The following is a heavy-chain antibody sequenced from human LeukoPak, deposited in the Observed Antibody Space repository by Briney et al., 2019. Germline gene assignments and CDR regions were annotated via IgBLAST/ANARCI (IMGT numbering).Heavy chain of an antibody. D-gene: IGHD6-6*01. CDR2: IKQDGSET. Sequence: HPGGSLRLSCAASGLTFSRYWMTWVRQAPGKGLEWVANIKQDGSETYYVDSVKGRFTISRDNAKSSLYLQVNSLRAEDTAVYFCARDPGPSTAAWGAFDIWGQGTVVTVSS. V-gene: IGHV3-7*01. CDR3: ARDPGPSTAAWGAFDI. J-gene: IGHJ3*02. CDR1: GLTFSRYW.